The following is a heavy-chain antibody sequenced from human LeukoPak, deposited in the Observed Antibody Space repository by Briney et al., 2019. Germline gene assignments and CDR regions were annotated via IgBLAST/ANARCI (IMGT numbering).Heavy chain of an antibody. J-gene: IGHJ6*02. Sequence: ASETLSLTCTVYGGSFSGYYWSWIRQPPGKGLEWIGEINHSGSTNYNPSLKSRVTISVDTSKNQFSLKLSSVTAADTAVYYCARGRAVAGPKWAYGMDVWGQGTTVTVSS. V-gene: IGHV4-34*01. D-gene: IGHD6-19*01. CDR2: INHSGST. CDR3: ARGRAVAGPKWAYGMDV. CDR1: GGSFSGYY.